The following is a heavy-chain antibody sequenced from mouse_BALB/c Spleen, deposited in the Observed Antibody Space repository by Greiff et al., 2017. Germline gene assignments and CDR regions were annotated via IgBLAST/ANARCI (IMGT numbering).Heavy chain of an antibody. CDR2: INSNGGST. J-gene: IGHJ4*01. Sequence: EVKLMESGGGLVQPGGSLKLSCAASGFTFSSYGMSWVRQTPDKRLELVATINSNGGSTYYPDSVKGRFTISRDNAKNTLYLQMSSLKSEDTAMYYCARRRTPHYYAMDYWGQGTSVTVSS. CDR1: GFTFSSYG. CDR3: ARRRTPHYYAMDY. V-gene: IGHV5-6-3*01.